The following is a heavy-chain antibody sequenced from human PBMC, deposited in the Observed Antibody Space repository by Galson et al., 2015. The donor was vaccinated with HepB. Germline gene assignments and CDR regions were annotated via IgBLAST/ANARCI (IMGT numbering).Heavy chain of an antibody. V-gene: IGHV5-51*01. Sequence: QSGAEVKKPGESLKNSCKGSGYSFTNYWIGWVRQMHGKCLEWMGIIYPGNSNTRYRPSIQGQVTISADKSISTAYLQWSSLKASDTAMYYCAGWDYGSSYDYWGQGTLVTVSS. D-gene: IGHD6-6*01. CDR1: GYSFTNYW. CDR2: IYPGNSNT. J-gene: IGHJ4*02. CDR3: AGWDYGSSYDY.